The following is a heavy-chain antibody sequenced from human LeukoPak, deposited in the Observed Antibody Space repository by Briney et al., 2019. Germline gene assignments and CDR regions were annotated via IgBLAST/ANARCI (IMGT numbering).Heavy chain of an antibody. CDR2: INHSGST. V-gene: IGHV4-34*01. Sequence: SETLSLTCAVYGGSFSGYYWSWIRHPPGKGREWGGEINHSGSTNYNPSLKSRVTISVDTSKNQFSLKLSPVTAADTAVYYCARGGTEWLLYYYFDYWGQGTLVTVSS. D-gene: IGHD3-3*01. CDR1: GGSFSGYY. J-gene: IGHJ4*02. CDR3: ARGGTEWLLYYYFDY.